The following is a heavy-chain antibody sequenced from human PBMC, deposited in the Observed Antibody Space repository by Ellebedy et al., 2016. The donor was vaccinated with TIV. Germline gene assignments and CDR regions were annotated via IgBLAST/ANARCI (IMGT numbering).Heavy chain of an antibody. J-gene: IGHJ4*02. CDR1: GFIFSSYY. V-gene: IGHV3-48*03. Sequence: GESLKISCVASGFIFSSYYMTWVRQAPGKGLEWISYISGSGGMMDHADSVKGRFTISRDNAKTSLYLQLNSLRAEDTAVYYCARRSRGPPYYFGYWGQGTLVTVSS. CDR2: ISGSGGMM. CDR3: ARRSRGPPYYFGY. D-gene: IGHD3-10*01.